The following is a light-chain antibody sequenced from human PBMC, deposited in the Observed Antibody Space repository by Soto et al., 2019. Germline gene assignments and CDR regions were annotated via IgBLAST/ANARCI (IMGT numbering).Light chain of an antibody. J-gene: IGKJ1*01. V-gene: IGKV3-20*01. CDR1: QSVSNNY. Sequence: EIVLTQSPGTLSLSPAERSTRAFRASQSVSNNYLAWYQQKPGQAPRLLIYGASNRATGIPDRFSGSGSGTDFTLTISRLEPEDFAVYYCQQYGSSGTFGQGTKVDI. CDR2: GAS. CDR3: QQYGSSGT.